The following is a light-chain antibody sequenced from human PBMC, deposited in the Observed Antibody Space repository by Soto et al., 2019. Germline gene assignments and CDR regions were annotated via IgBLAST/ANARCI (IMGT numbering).Light chain of an antibody. CDR2: GAS. Sequence: NGWTRSPGTQSVSPGERPTLSGRGIQSVRSSFLAWYQQKRGQAPRLLFYGASNRATGIPDRFSGSGSGTDFTLTISTLEPEDLAVYLCQEYGSSAAWRLAQGTKVDIK. CDR3: QEYGSSAAWR. J-gene: IGKJ1*01. CDR1: QSVRSSF. V-gene: IGKV3-20*01.